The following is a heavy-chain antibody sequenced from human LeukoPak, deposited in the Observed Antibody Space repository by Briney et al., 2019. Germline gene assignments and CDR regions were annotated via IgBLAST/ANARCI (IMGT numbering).Heavy chain of an antibody. Sequence: PSETLSLTCTVSNGSISTITYYWGWVRQPPGKGLEWIGSIFHSGSTYYNSSLKGRVTIFVDTSKNQFSLKLSSVTAADTAVYYCARARGGSGSPGFPFDYWGQGTLVTVSS. V-gene: IGHV4-39*01. CDR2: IFHSGST. CDR3: ARARGGSGSPGFPFDY. CDR1: NGSISTITYY. J-gene: IGHJ4*02. D-gene: IGHD3-10*01.